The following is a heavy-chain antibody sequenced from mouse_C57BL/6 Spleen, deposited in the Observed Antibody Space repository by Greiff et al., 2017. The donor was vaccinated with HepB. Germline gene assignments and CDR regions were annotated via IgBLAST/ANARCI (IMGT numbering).Heavy chain of an antibody. CDR2: ISSGSSTI. J-gene: IGHJ1*03. CDR3: ARVLGCSYDWYFDV. CDR1: GFTFSDYG. V-gene: IGHV5-17*01. Sequence: EVKLMESGGGLVKPGGSLKLSCAASGFTFSDYGMHWVRQAPEKGLEWVAYISSGSSTIYYADTVKGRFTISRDNAKNTLFLQMTSLRSEDTAMYYCARVLGCSYDWYFDVWGTGTTVTVSS. D-gene: IGHD1-1*01.